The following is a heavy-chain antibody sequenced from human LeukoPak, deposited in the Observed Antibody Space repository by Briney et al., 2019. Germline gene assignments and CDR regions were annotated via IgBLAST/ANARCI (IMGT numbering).Heavy chain of an antibody. CDR1: GGSFSGYY. J-gene: IGHJ5*02. CDR3: ARGGRVAGTGYWFDP. Sequence: SETLSLTCAVYGGSFSGYYWSWIRQPPGKGLEWIGEIYHRGSTNYNPSLKSRVTISVDTSKNQFSLNLSSVTAADTAVYYCARGGRVAGTGYWFDPRGQGTLVTVSS. V-gene: IGHV4-34*01. D-gene: IGHD6-19*01. CDR2: IYHRGST.